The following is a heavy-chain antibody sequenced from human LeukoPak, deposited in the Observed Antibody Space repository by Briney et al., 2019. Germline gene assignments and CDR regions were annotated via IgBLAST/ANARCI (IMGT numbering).Heavy chain of an antibody. CDR3: ARQDWRSYYYGMDV. D-gene: IGHD2-21*01. CDR1: GYSFTSYW. Sequence: GESLKISCKGSGYSFTSYWIGWVRQMPGKGLEWMGIIYPGGSDTRYSPSFQGRVTISVDKSISTAYLQWSNLKASDTAMYYCARQDWRSYYYGMDVWGQGTTVTVSS. CDR2: IYPGGSDT. J-gene: IGHJ6*02. V-gene: IGHV5-51*01.